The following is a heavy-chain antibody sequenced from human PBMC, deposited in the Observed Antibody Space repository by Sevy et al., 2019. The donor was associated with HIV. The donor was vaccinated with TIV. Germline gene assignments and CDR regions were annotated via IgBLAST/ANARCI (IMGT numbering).Heavy chain of an antibody. CDR1: GYTLTELS. Sequence: ASVKVSCKVSGYTLTELSMHWVRQAPGKGLEWMGGFDPEDGETIYAQKFQGRVTMTEDTSTDTAYMELSSLRSEDTAVYYCAIRHKTTVTTVYYGMDVWGQGTTVTVSS. D-gene: IGHD4-17*01. V-gene: IGHV1-24*01. CDR3: AIRHKTTVTTVYYGMDV. CDR2: FDPEDGET. J-gene: IGHJ6*02.